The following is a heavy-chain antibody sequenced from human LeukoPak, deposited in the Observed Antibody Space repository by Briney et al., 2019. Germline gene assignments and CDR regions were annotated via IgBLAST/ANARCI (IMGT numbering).Heavy chain of an antibody. V-gene: IGHV4-38-2*02. CDR3: ARDVYVWGSYRQYYFDY. J-gene: IGHJ4*02. D-gene: IGHD3-16*02. Sequence: SETLSLTCTVSGYSISSGYYWGWIRQPPGKGLEWIGSIYYSGSTYYNPSLKSRVTISVDTSKNQFSLKLSSVTAADTAVYYCARDVYVWGSYRQYYFDYWGQGTLVTVSS. CDR2: IYYSGST. CDR1: GYSISSGYY.